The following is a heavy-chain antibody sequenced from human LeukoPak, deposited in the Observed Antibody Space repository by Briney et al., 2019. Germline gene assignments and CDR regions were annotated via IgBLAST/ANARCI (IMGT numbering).Heavy chain of an antibody. CDR2: VKQDGGEK. D-gene: IGHD1-26*01. CDR1: GFTFSSYW. CDR3: ARLGGSYYTY. J-gene: IGHJ4*02. Sequence: GGSLRLSCAASGFTFSSYWMSWVRQAPGKGLEWVANVKQDGGEKYYVDSVKGRFTISRDNAKNSLSLQMNSLRVEDTAVYYCARLGGSYYTYWGQGTLVTVSS. V-gene: IGHV3-7*01.